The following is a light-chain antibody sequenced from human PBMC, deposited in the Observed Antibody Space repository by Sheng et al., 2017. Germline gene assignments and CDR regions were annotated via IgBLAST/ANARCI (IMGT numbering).Light chain of an antibody. CDR2: GAS. V-gene: IGKV3-20*01. CDR3: QQYGSSPRT. J-gene: IGKJ1*01. Sequence: EIVLTQSPGTLSLSPGERATLSCRASQSVSYSYLAWYHQKPGQAPRLLIYGASTRATDIPDRFSGSGSGTDFTLTISRLEPEDFAVYYCQQYGSSPRTFGQGTKVEIK. CDR1: QSVSYSY.